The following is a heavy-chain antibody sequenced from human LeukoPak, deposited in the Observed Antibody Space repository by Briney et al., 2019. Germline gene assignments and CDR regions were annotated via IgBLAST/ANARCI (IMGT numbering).Heavy chain of an antibody. CDR3: ARASRITIFGVVTLLDY. CDR2: INTNTGNP. J-gene: IGHJ4*02. D-gene: IGHD3-3*01. CDR1: GYAFTSYA. Sequence: ASVKVSCKASGYAFTSYAMNWVRQAPGQGLEWMGWINTNTGNPTYAQGFTGRFVFSLDTSVSTAYLQISSLKAEDTAVYYCARASRITIFGVVTLLDYWGQGTLVTVSS. V-gene: IGHV7-4-1*02.